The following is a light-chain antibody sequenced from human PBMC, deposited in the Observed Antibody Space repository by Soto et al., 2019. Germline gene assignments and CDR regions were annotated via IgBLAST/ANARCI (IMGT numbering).Light chain of an antibody. V-gene: IGKV3-15*01. CDR2: RTS. CDR3: QQYNNWPRAT. CDR1: QSISSN. Sequence: EIVMTQSPATLSVSPGERATLSCRASQSISSNLAWYQQKPGQAPRLLMFRTSSRATGFPARFSRSGSGTEFNLTISSLQSEDFGVYYCQQYNNWPRATFGGGTKVEIK. J-gene: IGKJ4*01.